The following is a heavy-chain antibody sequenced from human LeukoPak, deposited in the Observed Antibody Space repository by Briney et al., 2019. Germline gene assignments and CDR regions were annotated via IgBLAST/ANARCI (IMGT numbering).Heavy chain of an antibody. CDR3: AKDSTYYDFWSGYGKGDYFDY. Sequence: GGSLRLSCAASGFTFSSYGMHWVRQAPGKGLEWVAVISYGGSNKYYADSVKGRFTISRDNSENTLYLQMNSLRAEDTAVYYCAKDSTYYDFWSGYGKGDYFDYWGQGTLVTVSS. V-gene: IGHV3-30*18. CDR2: ISYGGSNK. D-gene: IGHD3-3*01. J-gene: IGHJ4*02. CDR1: GFTFSSYG.